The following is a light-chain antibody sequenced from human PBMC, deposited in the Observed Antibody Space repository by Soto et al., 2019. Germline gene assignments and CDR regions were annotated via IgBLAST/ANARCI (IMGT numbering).Light chain of an antibody. CDR3: QQYNSYWT. Sequence: DIDMTRRPSTLQSSVGDGATIACRASQSISSWLAWYQQKPGKAPKLLIYKASSLESGVPSRFSGSGSGTEFTLNISSLQTDDFATYYCQQYNSYWTFGQGTKVDIK. J-gene: IGKJ1*01. CDR1: QSISSW. V-gene: IGKV1-5*03. CDR2: KAS.